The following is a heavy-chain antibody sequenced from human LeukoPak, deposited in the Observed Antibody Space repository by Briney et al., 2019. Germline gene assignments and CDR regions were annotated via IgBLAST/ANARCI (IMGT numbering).Heavy chain of an antibody. CDR2: IRSKAYGGTT. D-gene: IGHD2-2*01. J-gene: IGHJ1*01. CDR1: GFTFGDYA. V-gene: IGHV3-49*03. Sequence: GGSLRLSCTASGFTFGDYAMSWFRQAPGKGLEWVGFIRSKAYGGTTEYAASVKGRFTISRDDSKCIAYLQMNSLKTEDTAVYYCTRQVVPAAISYFQHWGQGTLVTVSS. CDR3: TRQVVPAAISYFQH.